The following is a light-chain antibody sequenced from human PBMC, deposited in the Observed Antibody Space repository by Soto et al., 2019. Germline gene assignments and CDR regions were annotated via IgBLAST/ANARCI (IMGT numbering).Light chain of an antibody. J-gene: IGKJ5*01. CDR1: QSIGKH. CDR2: SVS. Sequence: DIQITHSPSSLSASVGDTVTITFRASQSIGKHLNWYQQKPGKAPKFLIYSVSSLQSGVPSRFSGSGSGTDFTLTINSLQPEDFATYYCQKGYSSAINFGQGTRLEN. V-gene: IGKV1-39*01. CDR3: QKGYSSAIN.